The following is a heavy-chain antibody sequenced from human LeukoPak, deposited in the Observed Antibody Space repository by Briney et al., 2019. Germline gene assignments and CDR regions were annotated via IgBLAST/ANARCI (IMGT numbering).Heavy chain of an antibody. D-gene: IGHD6-25*01. CDR1: GYTFTNYD. CDR3: ARALAALDY. Sequence: GASVKVSCKASGYTFTNYDINWVRQAPGQGLEWMGWISAYNGNTKYAQKFQGRVIMTTDTSTSTAYMELRSLRSDDTAVYYCARALAALDYWGQGTLVTVSS. J-gene: IGHJ4*02. CDR2: ISAYNGNT. V-gene: IGHV1-18*01.